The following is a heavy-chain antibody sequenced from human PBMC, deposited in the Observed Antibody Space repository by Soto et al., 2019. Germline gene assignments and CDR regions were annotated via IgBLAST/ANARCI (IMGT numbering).Heavy chain of an antibody. J-gene: IGHJ3*02. CDR1: GFTFRSSW. Sequence: EVQLVESGGGLVQPGGSLSLSCEASGFTFRSSWMSWVRQAPGKGLEWVSYIKPDGSETYYVDSVRGRFTISRDNAKTSLDLQIHSLRDEDTALYYCARDPSFGAFDIWGQGTMVTVSA. V-gene: IGHV3-7*01. CDR2: IKPDGSET. CDR3: ARDPSFGAFDI. D-gene: IGHD3-10*01.